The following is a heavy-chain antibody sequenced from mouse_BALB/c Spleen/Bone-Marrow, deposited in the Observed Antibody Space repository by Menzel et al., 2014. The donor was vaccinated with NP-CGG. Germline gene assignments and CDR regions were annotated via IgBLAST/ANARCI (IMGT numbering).Heavy chain of an antibody. CDR2: IYPEDGDT. CDR1: VYGFSTYW. CDR3: ARSGYVAMHH. D-gene: IGHD2-2*01. J-gene: IGHJ4*01. Sequence: QIRAEVERPGLQAQIRCKDAVYGFSTYWMNWVKQRPGQGLERIGQIYPEDGDTNYNGKVKDKVILTADKTSSIAYMQLSSLTSEDSAVDFYARSGYVAMHHWRQSTSFPFSS. V-gene: IGHV1-80*01.